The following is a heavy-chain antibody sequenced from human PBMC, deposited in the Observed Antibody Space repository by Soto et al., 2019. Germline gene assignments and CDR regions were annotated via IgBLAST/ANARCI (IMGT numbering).Heavy chain of an antibody. J-gene: IGHJ4*02. CDR1: GDSITSRDFY. D-gene: IGHD2-21*01. CDR2: ISHSGYT. CDR3: AXQMRGPIPYCGLLSPVTS. Sequence: SETLSLTCTVSGDSITSRDFYWGWIRLPPGQVLEWVVTISHSGYTFYNPPLKSRLTMSLDASNNQFSMMLTSVTSSYASVYFXAXQMRGPIPYCGLLSPVTSWGQGTQVTVSS. V-gene: IGHV4-39*01.